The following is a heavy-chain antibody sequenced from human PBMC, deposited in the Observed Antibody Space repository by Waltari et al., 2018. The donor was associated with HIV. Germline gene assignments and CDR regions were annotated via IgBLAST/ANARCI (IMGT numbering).Heavy chain of an antibody. J-gene: IGHJ5*02. V-gene: IGHV4-4*02. Sequence: QVVLVESGPGPIKTSETLSLTCAVPGGSITTYNWWSWVRQSPGKGLGWIGETYHSGSTNYNPSLRSRVTISIDKSKNQFSLRLTSVTAADTAIYYCARAVSGAYRTSWFDPWGQGTLVTVSS. CDR1: GGSITTYNW. CDR3: ARAVSGAYRTSWFDP. D-gene: IGHD2-15*01. CDR2: TYHSGST.